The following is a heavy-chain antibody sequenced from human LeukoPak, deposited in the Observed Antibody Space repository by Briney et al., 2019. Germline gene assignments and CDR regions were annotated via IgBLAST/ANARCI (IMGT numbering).Heavy chain of an antibody. D-gene: IGHD6-19*01. V-gene: IGHV3-23*01. CDR3: AKTTTGYSSGRFPGWPVDY. J-gene: IGHJ4*02. Sequence: GGSLRLSCAASGFTFSSYAMYWVRQAPGKGLEWVSGIFGSGGSTHYADSVKGRFTISRDNSKSTVYLQMNSLRAEDTAVYYCAKTTTGYSSGRFPGWPVDYWGQGTLVTVSS. CDR2: IFGSGGST. CDR1: GFTFSSYA.